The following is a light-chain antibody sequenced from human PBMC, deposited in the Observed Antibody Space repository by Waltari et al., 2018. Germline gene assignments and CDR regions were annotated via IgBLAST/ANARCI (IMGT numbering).Light chain of an antibody. CDR2: KAS. Sequence: DIQMTQSPSTLSPSVGDRVTITCRASQRISRSLAWYQQQPGKAPKVLMYKASNLETGVPIRFSGSGSGTEFTLTISSLQPDDFATYYCQQYNSFPITFGQGTRLEIK. V-gene: IGKV1-5*03. CDR3: QQYNSFPIT. CDR1: QRISRS. J-gene: IGKJ5*01.